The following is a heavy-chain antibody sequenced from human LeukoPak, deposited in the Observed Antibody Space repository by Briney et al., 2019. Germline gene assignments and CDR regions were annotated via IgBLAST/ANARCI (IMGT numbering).Heavy chain of an antibody. CDR2: ISGSGDRR. J-gene: IGHJ4*02. D-gene: IGHD6-13*01. V-gene: IGHV3-23*01. CDR3: AKDRSSSWYGLLDY. Sequence: GGSLRLSCAASGFIFSNYAMNWVRQAPGKGLEWVSSISGSGDRRYYADSVKGRFTISRDNSKNTLYLQMNSLRAEDTAVYYCAKDRSSSWYGLLDYWGQGTLVTVSS. CDR1: GFIFSNYA.